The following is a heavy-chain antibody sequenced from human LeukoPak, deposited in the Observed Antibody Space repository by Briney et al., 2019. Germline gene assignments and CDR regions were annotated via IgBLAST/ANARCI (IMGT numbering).Heavy chain of an antibody. J-gene: IGHJ4*02. CDR1: GYTFTSYA. CDR2: INPNSGDT. D-gene: IGHD3-16*01. V-gene: IGHV1-2*02. Sequence: GASVKVSCKASGYTFTSYAMNWVRQAPGQGLEWMGWINPNSGDTKYAQKFQGRVTMTRDTSISTAYMELTRLRSDDTAVYFCARVRYRLAETYIDYWGQGTLVTVSS. CDR3: ARVRYRLAETYIDY.